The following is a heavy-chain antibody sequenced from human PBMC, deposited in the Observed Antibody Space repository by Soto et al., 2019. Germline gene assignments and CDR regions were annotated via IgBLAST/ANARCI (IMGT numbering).Heavy chain of an antibody. D-gene: IGHD1-26*01. CDR1: GGSISSSSYY. Sequence: QLQLQESGPGLVKPSETLSLTCTVSGGSISSSSYYWGWIRQPPGKGLEWIGSIYYSGSTYYNPSLKRRVTISVDTSKNQFSLKLSSVTAADTAVYYCARPLSTVNSGLVWFDPWGQGTLVTVSS. CDR2: IYYSGST. V-gene: IGHV4-39*01. CDR3: ARPLSTVNSGLVWFDP. J-gene: IGHJ5*02.